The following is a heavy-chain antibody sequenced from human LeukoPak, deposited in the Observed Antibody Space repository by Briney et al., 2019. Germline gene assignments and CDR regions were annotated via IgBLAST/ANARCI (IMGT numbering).Heavy chain of an antibody. CDR1: GFTFSSYS. CDR3: ARDKGPQVTGFDY. J-gene: IGHJ4*02. Sequence: GGSLRLSCAASGFTFSSYSMNWVRQAPGKGLEWVSSISSSSSSYIYYADSVKGRFTISRDNAKNSLYLQMNSLRAEDTAVYYCARDKGPQVTGFDYWGQGTLVTVSS. V-gene: IGHV3-21*01. CDR2: ISSSSSSYI. D-gene: IGHD4-11*01.